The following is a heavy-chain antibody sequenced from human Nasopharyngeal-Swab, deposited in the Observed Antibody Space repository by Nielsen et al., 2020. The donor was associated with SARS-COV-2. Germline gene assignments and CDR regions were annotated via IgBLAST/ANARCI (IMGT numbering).Heavy chain of an antibody. CDR1: GYTFTRYY. Sequence: ASVKVSCKASGYTFTRYYIHWVRQAPGKGREGMGIINPGGGSARYSQNFQGRVTMTRDTSTSTVYMELSSLRSEDTAVYYCARGGDPREVVAATDCFDPWGQGTLVTVSS. J-gene: IGHJ5*02. D-gene: IGHD2-15*01. V-gene: IGHV1-46*01. CDR2: INPGGGSA. CDR3: ARGGDPREVVAATDCFDP.